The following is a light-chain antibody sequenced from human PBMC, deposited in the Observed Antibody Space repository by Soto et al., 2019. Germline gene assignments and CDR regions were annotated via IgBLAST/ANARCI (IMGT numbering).Light chain of an antibody. J-gene: IGKJ2*01. CDR2: GAS. Sequence: EIVMTQSPATLSVSRGERATLSCRANQAISSNLAWYQQKPGQAPRLLIYGASTRTTGIPDRFSGSGPGTECTLTISGLQSEDFAVYYYQQSDSTTHTVGQGTKLEIK. CDR1: QAISSN. CDR3: QQSDSTTHT. V-gene: IGKV3-15*01.